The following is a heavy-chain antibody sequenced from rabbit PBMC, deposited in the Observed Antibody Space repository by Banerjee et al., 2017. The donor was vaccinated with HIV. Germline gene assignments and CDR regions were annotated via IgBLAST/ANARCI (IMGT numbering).Heavy chain of an antibody. J-gene: IGHJ4*01. CDR1: GFSFSYGYV. CDR3: ARDGASGYNFNL. D-gene: IGHD1-1*01. CDR2: INTISGDT. V-gene: IGHV1S45*01. Sequence: QEQLVESGGGLVKPEGSLTLTCTASGFSFSYGYVMCWVRQAPGKGLEWIACINTISGDTVYATWAKGRFTISKASWTTVTLQMTSLTAADTATYFCARDGASGYNFNLWGPGTLVTVS.